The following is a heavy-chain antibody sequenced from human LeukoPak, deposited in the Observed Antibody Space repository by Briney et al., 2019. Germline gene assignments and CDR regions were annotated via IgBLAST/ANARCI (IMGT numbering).Heavy chain of an antibody. CDR2: ISGSGGST. Sequence: PGGSLRLSCAASGFTFSSYAMSWVRQAPGKGLEWDSAISGSGGSTYYADSVKGRFTISRDNSKNTPYLQMNSLRAEDTAVYYCANPFSTPRSNYYIDVCGKGTTVTVSS. J-gene: IGHJ6*03. CDR3: ANPFSTPRSNYYIDV. V-gene: IGHV3-23*01. CDR1: GFTFSSYA. D-gene: IGHD2-2*01.